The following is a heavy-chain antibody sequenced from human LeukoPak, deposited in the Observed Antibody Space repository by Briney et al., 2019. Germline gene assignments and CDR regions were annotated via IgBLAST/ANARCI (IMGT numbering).Heavy chain of an antibody. CDR1: GGSFSGYY. CDR3: ARLYGNYQNYFDY. D-gene: IGHD1-7*01. Sequence: SETLSLTCAVYGGSFSGYYWSWIRQPPGKGLEWIGEINHSGSTNYNPSLKSRVAISVDTSKNQFSLKLRSVTAADTAVYYCARLYGNYQNYFDYWGQGTLVTVSS. CDR2: INHSGST. J-gene: IGHJ4*02. V-gene: IGHV4-34*01.